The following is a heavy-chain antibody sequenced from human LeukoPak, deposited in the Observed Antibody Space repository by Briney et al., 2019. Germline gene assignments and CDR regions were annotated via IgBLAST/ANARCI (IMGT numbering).Heavy chain of an antibody. CDR1: GGSISSGGYY. V-gene: IGHV4-31*03. Sequence: PSETLSLTCTVSGGSISSGGYYWSWIRQPPGKGLEWIGYIYYSGSTYYNPSPKSRVTISVDTSKNQFSLKLSSVTAADTAVYYCAREVPTYCSSTSCPVLDWFDPWGQGTLVTVSS. CDR3: AREVPTYCSSTSCPVLDWFDP. CDR2: IYYSGST. D-gene: IGHD2-2*01. J-gene: IGHJ5*02.